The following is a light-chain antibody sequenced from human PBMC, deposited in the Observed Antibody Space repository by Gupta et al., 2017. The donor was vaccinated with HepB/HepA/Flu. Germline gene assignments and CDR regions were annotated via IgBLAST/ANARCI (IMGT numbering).Light chain of an antibody. CDR1: QSISSY. CDR2: AAS. Sequence: DIQMTQSPSSLSASVGDRVTITCRASQSISSYLNWYQQKPGKAPKVLISAASSLQGGVPSRFGGSGSGTDFTLTITSLQAEDFATYYCQQSYSTPFTFGRGTKVDIK. V-gene: IGKV1-39*01. CDR3: QQSYSTPFT. J-gene: IGKJ3*01.